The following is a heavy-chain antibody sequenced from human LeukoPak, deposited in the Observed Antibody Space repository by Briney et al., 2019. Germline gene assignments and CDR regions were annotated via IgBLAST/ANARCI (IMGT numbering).Heavy chain of an antibody. CDR2: FYYSGNT. J-gene: IGHJ4*02. D-gene: IGHD6-19*01. V-gene: IGHV4-39*01. CDR3: ARTAGIAVAGSRQYFDY. CDR1: GGSISSSNYY. Sequence: SETLSLTCSVSGGSISSSNYYWGWIRQRPGKGLEWIGSFYYSGNTYYNPSLKSRVTISVDTSKNEFSLMLRSVTAADTAVYYCARTAGIAVAGSRQYFDYWGQGTLVTVSS.